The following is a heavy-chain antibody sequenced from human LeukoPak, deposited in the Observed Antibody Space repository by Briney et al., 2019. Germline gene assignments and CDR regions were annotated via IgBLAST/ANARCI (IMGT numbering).Heavy chain of an antibody. Sequence: PSETLSLTCAVYGGSFSGYYWSWIRQPPGKGLEWIGEINHSGSTNYNPSLKSRVTISVDTSKNQFSLKLSSVTAADTAVYYCARVTMDTAMVGANYFDYWGQGTLVTVSS. V-gene: IGHV4-34*01. J-gene: IGHJ4*02. D-gene: IGHD5-18*01. CDR3: ARVTMDTAMVGANYFDY. CDR1: GGSFSGYY. CDR2: INHSGST.